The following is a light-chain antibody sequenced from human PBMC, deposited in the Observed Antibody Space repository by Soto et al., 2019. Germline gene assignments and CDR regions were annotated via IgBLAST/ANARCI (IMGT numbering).Light chain of an antibody. CDR3: QQSYSTPRT. J-gene: IGKJ1*01. Sequence: DIQMTQSPSSLSASVGDRVTITCRASQSISSYLNWYQQKPWKAPKLLIYAASSLQSGVPSRFSGSGSGTDFTLPISSLQPEDFATYYCQQSYSTPRTFGQGTKVEIK. CDR1: QSISSY. V-gene: IGKV1-39*01. CDR2: AAS.